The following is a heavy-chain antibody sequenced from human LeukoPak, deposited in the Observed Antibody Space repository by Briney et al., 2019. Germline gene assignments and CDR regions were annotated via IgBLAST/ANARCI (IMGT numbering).Heavy chain of an antibody. CDR1: GGSISSSSYY. Sequence: SETLSLSCTVSGGSISSSSYYCGWIRQPPGKGLEWIGSIYYSGSTYYNPSLKSRVTISVDTSKNQFSLKLSSVTAADTAVYYCAGHDAFDIWGQGTMVTVSS. CDR2: IYYSGST. J-gene: IGHJ3*02. CDR3: AGHDAFDI. V-gene: IGHV4-39*01.